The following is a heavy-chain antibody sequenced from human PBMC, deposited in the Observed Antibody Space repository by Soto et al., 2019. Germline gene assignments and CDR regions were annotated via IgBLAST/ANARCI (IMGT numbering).Heavy chain of an antibody. Sequence: SSVKVSCKSSGGTFSSYDLSLVRQAPGQGLERMGGIIPIFGTANYAQKFQGRVTITADKSTSTAYMELSSLRSEDTAVYYCAGYASDIVVVPAATIAARPYGMDVWGQGTTVTVS. D-gene: IGHD2-2*01. CDR3: AGYASDIVVVPAATIAARPYGMDV. J-gene: IGHJ6*02. CDR2: IIPIFGTA. V-gene: IGHV1-69*06. CDR1: GGTFSSYD.